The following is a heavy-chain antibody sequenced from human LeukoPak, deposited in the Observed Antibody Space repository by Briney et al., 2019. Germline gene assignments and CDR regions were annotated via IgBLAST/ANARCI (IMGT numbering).Heavy chain of an antibody. Sequence: GESLKISCKASGYSFISYWIGWVRQMPGKGLEWMGIIYPGDSDTRYSPSFQCQVTISADNSISTAYLQWSSLKASDTAMYYCARGGFGVRGVIIGAYWGQGTLVTVSS. CDR3: ARGGFGVRGVIIGAY. CDR1: GYSFISYW. CDR2: IYPGDSDT. V-gene: IGHV5-51*01. D-gene: IGHD3-10*01. J-gene: IGHJ4*02.